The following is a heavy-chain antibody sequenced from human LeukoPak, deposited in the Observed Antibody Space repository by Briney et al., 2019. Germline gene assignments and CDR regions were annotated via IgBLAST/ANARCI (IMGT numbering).Heavy chain of an antibody. CDR3: AKDNYDYVWGSYPAPTRTPDY. CDR1: GFTFSSYG. J-gene: IGHJ4*02. CDR2: ISYDGSNK. Sequence: GGSLRLSCAVSGFTFSSYGMHWVRQAPGKGLEWVAVISYDGSNKYYADSVKGRFTISRDNSKNTLYLQMNSLRAEDTAVYYCAKDNYDYVWGSYPAPTRTPDYWGQGTLVTVSS. V-gene: IGHV3-30*18. D-gene: IGHD3-16*01.